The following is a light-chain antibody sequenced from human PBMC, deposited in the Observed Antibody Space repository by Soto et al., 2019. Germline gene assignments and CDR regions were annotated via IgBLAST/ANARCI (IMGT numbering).Light chain of an antibody. CDR2: EDT. Sequence: QSALTQPASVSGSPGQSITISCTGTSSDVGSYNLVSWYQQHPGKAPKLMIYEDTKRPSGVSNRFSGSNSGNTASLTISGLQAEDEADYYCCSYAGNNTFVLGTGTKLTVL. CDR1: SSDVGSYNL. V-gene: IGLV2-23*02. J-gene: IGLJ1*01. CDR3: CSYAGNNTFV.